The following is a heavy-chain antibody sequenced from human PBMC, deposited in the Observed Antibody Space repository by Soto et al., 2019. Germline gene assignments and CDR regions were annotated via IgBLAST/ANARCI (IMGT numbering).Heavy chain of an antibody. CDR2: ISGSGGST. V-gene: IGHV3-23*01. CDR1: GFTFSSYA. D-gene: IGHD2-15*01. CDR3: AKDKSVVVVVAERDAFDI. Sequence: VGSLRLSCAASGFTFSSYAMSWVRQAPGKGLEWVSAISGSGGSTYYADSVKGRFTISRDNSKNTLYLQMNSLRAEDTAVYYCAKDKSVVVVVAERDAFDIWGQGTMVTVS. J-gene: IGHJ3*02.